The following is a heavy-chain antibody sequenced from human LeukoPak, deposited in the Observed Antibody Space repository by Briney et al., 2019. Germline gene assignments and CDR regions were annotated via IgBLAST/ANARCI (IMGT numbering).Heavy chain of an antibody. CDR2: IYYSGST. Sequence: TSETLSLTCTVSGGSISSYYWSWIRQPPGKGLEWIGYIYYSGSTNYNPSLKSRVTISVDTSKNQFSLKLSSVTAADTAVYYCARRRRDYDYWGQGTLVTVSS. CDR1: GGSISSYY. V-gene: IGHV4-59*08. CDR3: ARRRRDYDY. J-gene: IGHJ4*02. D-gene: IGHD5-24*01.